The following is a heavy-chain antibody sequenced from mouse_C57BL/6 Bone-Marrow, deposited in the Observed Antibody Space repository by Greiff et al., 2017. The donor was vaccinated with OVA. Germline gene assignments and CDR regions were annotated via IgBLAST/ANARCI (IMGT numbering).Heavy chain of an antibody. CDR1: GFNIKDYY. V-gene: IGHV14-2*01. CDR2: IDPEDGEP. J-gene: IGHJ1*03. Sequence: VQLQQSGAELVKPGASVKLSCTASGFNIKDYYMHWVKQRTEQGLEWIGRIDPEDGEPKYAPKFQGKATITADTSSNTASLQLSSLTSEDTAVYYGARVESFFYWYFDVWGTGTTVTVSS. CDR3: ARVESFFYWYFDV.